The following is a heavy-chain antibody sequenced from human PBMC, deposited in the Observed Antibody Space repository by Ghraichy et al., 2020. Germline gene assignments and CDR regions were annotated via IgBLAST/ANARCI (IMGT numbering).Heavy chain of an antibody. Sequence: GESLNISCAASGFTFSSYGMHWVRQAPGKGLEWVAVISYDGSNKYYADSVKGRFTISRDNSKNTLYLQMNSLRAEDTAVYYCAKVGDSSGWYSPTYYYYYMDVWGKGTTVTVSS. V-gene: IGHV3-30*18. CDR3: AKVGDSSGWYSPTYYYYYMDV. CDR2: ISYDGSNK. CDR1: GFTFSSYG. D-gene: IGHD6-19*01. J-gene: IGHJ6*03.